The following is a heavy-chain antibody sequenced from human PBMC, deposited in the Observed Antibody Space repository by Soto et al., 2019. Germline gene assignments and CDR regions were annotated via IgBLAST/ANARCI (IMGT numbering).Heavy chain of an antibody. Sequence: KPSETLSLTCTVSGGSVSGVDYFWSWIRQSPGKGLEWIGYIYYTGITHLNPSLKSRLTMAVDTSKNEFSLKLTSVSAADTAVYFCTLEERKGIISWFDPWGQGTPVTVSS. D-gene: IGHD2-21*01. J-gene: IGHJ5*02. V-gene: IGHV4-30-4*01. CDR3: TLEERKGIISWFDP. CDR2: IYYTGIT. CDR1: GGSVSGVDYF.